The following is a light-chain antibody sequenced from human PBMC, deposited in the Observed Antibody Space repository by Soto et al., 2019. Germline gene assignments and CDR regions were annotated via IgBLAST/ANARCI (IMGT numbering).Light chain of an antibody. V-gene: IGLV3-21*04. CDR3: QVWDTSTDHPV. CDR2: YDG. J-gene: IGLJ2*01. CDR1: NIGSKS. Sequence: SYELTQAPSVSVAPGKTARVTCEGNNIGSKSVHWYQQKSGQAPVLVIYYDGDRPSGIPERFSGFKSGNTATLTISRVEAGDEADYYCQVWDTSTDHPVFGGGTKVTVL.